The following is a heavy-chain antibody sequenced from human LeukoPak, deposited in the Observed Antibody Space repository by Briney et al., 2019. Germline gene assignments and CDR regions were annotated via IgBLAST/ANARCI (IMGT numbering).Heavy chain of an antibody. D-gene: IGHD6-25*01. J-gene: IGHJ4*02. CDR1: GFSFNNYR. Sequence: GSLRLSCVASGFSFNNYRMTWVRQAPGRGLEWVANIKQDGSEKQYVDSVKGRFAISRDNAKKSLYLQINTLRAEDTAVYYCVRGPHIAATSYWGQGTLVTVSS. CDR2: IKQDGSEK. CDR3: VRGPHIAATSY. V-gene: IGHV3-7*03.